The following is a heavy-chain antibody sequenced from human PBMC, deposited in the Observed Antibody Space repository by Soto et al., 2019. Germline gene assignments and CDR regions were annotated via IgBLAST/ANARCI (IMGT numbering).Heavy chain of an antibody. J-gene: IGHJ4*02. D-gene: IGHD1-1*01. CDR3: ARQRGLERAGGSYFDY. CDR2: IIPIFGTA. Sequence: QVQLVQSGAEVKKPGSSVKVSCKASGGTFSSYAISWVRQAPGQGLEWMGGIIPIFGTANYAQKFQGRVTISADESTSTAYMELSSVRSEDTAVYYCARQRGLERAGGSYFDYWGQGTLVTVSS. V-gene: IGHV1-69*01. CDR1: GGTFSSYA.